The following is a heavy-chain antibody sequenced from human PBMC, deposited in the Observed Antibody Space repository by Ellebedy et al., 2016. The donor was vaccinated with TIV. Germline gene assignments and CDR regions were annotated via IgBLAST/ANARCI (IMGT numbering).Heavy chain of an antibody. Sequence: GESLKISCEVSGFIISDDWMSWDRQAPGKGLEWVAHINPDGSAEYYVDSVKGRFSISRDNAKRSLFLQMNSLRVDDTAVYYCVTWDQDYGRWGQGSLVTISS. CDR3: VTWDQDYGR. D-gene: IGHD3-10*01. V-gene: IGHV3-7*03. J-gene: IGHJ4*02. CDR2: INPDGSAE. CDR1: GFIISDDW.